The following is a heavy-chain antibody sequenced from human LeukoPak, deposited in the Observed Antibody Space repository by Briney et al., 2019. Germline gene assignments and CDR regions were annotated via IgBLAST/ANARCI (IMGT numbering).Heavy chain of an antibody. D-gene: IGHD6-13*01. Sequence: ASVKVSCKASRYTFSGYYIHWVRQAPGQGLEWMGWLDPNSGGTNYAQKFQGRVTMTRDTSISTAYIELNRLRPDDTAVYYCARTRSLGIAGYFDYWGQGSLVTVSS. CDR1: RYTFSGYY. J-gene: IGHJ4*02. CDR3: ARTRSLGIAGYFDY. CDR2: LDPNSGGT. V-gene: IGHV1-2*02.